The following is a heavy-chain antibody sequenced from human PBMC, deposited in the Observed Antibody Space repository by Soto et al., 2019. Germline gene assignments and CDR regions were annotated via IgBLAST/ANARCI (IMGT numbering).Heavy chain of an antibody. CDR1: GGSINNYY. D-gene: IGHD5-12*01. V-gene: IGHV4-4*07. J-gene: IGHJ4*02. Sequence: LSLTCTVSGGSINNYYWSWIRQPAGKGLEWIGRIDTSGSTNYNPSLKSRVTMSVDTSKNQFSLKLSSVTAADTAVYYCARGLGGYDQLFDYWGKGTLVTVS. CDR2: IDTSGST. CDR3: ARGLGGYDQLFDY.